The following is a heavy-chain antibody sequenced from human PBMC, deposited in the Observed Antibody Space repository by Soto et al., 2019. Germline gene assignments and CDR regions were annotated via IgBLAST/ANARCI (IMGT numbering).Heavy chain of an antibody. V-gene: IGHV3-23*01. CDR1: GFTFSNYA. CDR2: MSGSGGST. CDR3: EKFRVVGADGGASDY. J-gene: IGHJ4*02. Sequence: EVQLLESGGGLVQPGGSLRLSCAASGFTFSNYAMSWVRQAPGKGLEWVSGMSGSGGSTYYADSVKGRFTISRDNSKNTLFLQMHSLRAEDTAVYYCEKFRVVGADGGASDYWGQGTLVTVSS. D-gene: IGHD1-26*01.